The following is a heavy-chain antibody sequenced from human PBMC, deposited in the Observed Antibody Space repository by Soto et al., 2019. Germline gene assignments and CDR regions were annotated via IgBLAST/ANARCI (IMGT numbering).Heavy chain of an antibody. CDR2: IDKDGIRT. Sequence: RRLSCAASGFIFHNYTMHWFRQAPGKGLEYVSTIDKDGIRTYYADSVKGRFTISRDNPKSTLYLEMRNLRLEDTAVYYCVKYSKTVGWGQGALVTVSS. V-gene: IGHV3-64D*06. CDR3: VKYSKTVG. CDR1: GFIFHNYT. D-gene: IGHD1-26*01. J-gene: IGHJ4*02.